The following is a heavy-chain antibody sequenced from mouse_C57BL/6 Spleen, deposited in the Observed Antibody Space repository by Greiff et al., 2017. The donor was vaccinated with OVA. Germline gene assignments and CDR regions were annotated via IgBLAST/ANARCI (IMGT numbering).Heavy chain of an antibody. CDR2: ISDGGSYT. CDR3: ARDRYYSNFSWCAY. V-gene: IGHV5-4*01. Sequence: DVQLQESGGGLVKPGGSLKLSCAASGFTFSSYAMSWVRQTPEKRLEWVATISDGGSYTYYPDNVKGRFTISRDNAKNNLYLQMSHLKSEDTAMYYCARDRYYSNFSWCAYWGQGTLVTVSA. J-gene: IGHJ3*01. CDR1: GFTFSSYA. D-gene: IGHD2-5*01.